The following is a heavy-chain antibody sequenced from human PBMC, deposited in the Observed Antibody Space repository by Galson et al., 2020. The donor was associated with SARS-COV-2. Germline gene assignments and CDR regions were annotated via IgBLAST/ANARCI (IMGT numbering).Heavy chain of an antibody. J-gene: IGHJ2*01. CDR3: ARRGGTVTTQHFDL. V-gene: IGHV3-33*01. Sequence: GESLKISCAASGFTFSSYGMHWVRQAPGKGLEWVAVIWYDGSNKYYADSVKGRFTISRDNSKNTLYLQMNSLRAEDTAVYYCARRGGTVTTQHFDLWGRGTLVTVSS. CDR1: GFTFSSYG. D-gene: IGHD4-17*01. CDR2: IWYDGSNK.